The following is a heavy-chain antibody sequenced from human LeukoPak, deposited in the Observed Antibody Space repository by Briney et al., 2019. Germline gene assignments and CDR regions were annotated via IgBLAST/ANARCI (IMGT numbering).Heavy chain of an antibody. D-gene: IGHD3-3*01. CDR1: GFTFRDFA. CDR3: SRHGDTIDY. J-gene: IGHJ4*02. CDR2: IRNKATNYAT. V-gene: IGHV3-73*01. Sequence: GGSLRLSCAASGFTFRDFAIHWVRQASGKGLGWVGHIRNKATNYATAYAASVKGRFTISRDDSKNTAYLQMNSLKTEDTAVYYCSRHGDTIDYWGQGTLVTVSS.